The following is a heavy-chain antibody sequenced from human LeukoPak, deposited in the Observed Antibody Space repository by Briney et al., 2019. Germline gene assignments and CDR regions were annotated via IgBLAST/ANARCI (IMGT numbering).Heavy chain of an antibody. CDR2: INPNSGGT. D-gene: IGHD3-9*01. J-gene: IGHJ6*02. V-gene: IGHV1-2*02. CDR3: ARDFDWGYYYYGMDV. CDR1: GYTFTGYY. Sequence: ASVKVSCKASGYTFTGYYMHWVRQAPGQGLEWMGWINPNSGGTNYAQKFQGRVTMTRDTSISTAYMGLSRLRSDDTAVYYCARDFDWGYYYYGMDVWGQGTTVTVSS.